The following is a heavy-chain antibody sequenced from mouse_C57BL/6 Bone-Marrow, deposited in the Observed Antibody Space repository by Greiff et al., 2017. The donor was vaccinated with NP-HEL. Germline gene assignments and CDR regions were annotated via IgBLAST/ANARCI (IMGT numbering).Heavy chain of an antibody. CDR3: ARWDYDWYFDV. Sequence: VKLQESGPELVKPGASVKISCKASGYAFSSSWMNWVKQRPGKGLEWIGRIYPGDGDTNYNGKFKGKATLTADKSSSTAYMQLSSLTSEDSAVYFCARWDYDWYFDVWGTGTTVTVSS. V-gene: IGHV1-82*01. CDR2: IYPGDGDT. D-gene: IGHD2-4*01. CDR1: GYAFSSSW. J-gene: IGHJ1*03.